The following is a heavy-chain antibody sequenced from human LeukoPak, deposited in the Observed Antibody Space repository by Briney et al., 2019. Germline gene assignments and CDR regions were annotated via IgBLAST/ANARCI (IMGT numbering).Heavy chain of an antibody. D-gene: IGHD6-19*01. CDR3: AREVVSSGWYRGTYFDY. CDR2: IKQDGSEK. CDR1: GFTFSSYW. J-gene: IGHJ4*02. V-gene: IGHV3-7*01. Sequence: GGSLRLSCAASGFTFSSYWMSWVRQAPGKGLEWVANIKQDGSEKYYVDSVKGRFTIPRDNAKNSLYLQMNSLRAEDTAVYYCAREVVSSGWYRGTYFDYWGQGTLVTVCS.